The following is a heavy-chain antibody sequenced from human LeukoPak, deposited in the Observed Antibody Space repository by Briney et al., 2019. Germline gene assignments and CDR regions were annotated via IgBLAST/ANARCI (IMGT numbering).Heavy chain of an antibody. Sequence: PGGSLRLSCAASGFTFSSYWMSWVRQAPGKGLEWVANMKYDGSEKDYVDSVKGRFTISRDSAENSLYLHMDSLRAEDTAVYYCARDIAPAGLFFDYWGRGTLVTVSS. CDR2: MKYDGSEK. V-gene: IGHV3-7*01. J-gene: IGHJ4*02. CDR3: ARDIAPAGLFFDY. CDR1: GFTFSSYW. D-gene: IGHD6-13*01.